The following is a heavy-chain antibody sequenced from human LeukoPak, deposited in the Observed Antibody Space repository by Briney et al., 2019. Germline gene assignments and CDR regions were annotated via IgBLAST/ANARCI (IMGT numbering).Heavy chain of an antibody. CDR1: GFTVSSNY. D-gene: IGHD3-16*01. Sequence: GGSLRLSCAASGFTVSSNYMSWVRQAPGKGLEWVSVIYSGGSTYYADSVKGRFTISRDNSKNTLYLQMNSLRAEDTAVYYCAREAPALRGLFDYWGQGTLVTVSS. CDR2: IYSGGST. CDR3: AREAPALRGLFDY. V-gene: IGHV3-53*01. J-gene: IGHJ4*02.